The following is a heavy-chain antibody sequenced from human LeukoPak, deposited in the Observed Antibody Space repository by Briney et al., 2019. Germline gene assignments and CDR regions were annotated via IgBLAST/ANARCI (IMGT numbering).Heavy chain of an antibody. CDR1: GYTFTSYD. D-gene: IGHD6-6*01. CDR3: ARGGRGIAARRGYNWFDP. V-gene: IGHV1-8*01. CDR2: MNPNSGNT. Sequence: SVKVSCKASGYTFTSYDINWLRQATGQGLEWMGWMNPNSGNTGYAQKFQGRVTMTRNTSISTAYMELSSRRSEDTAVYYCARGGRGIAARRGYNWFDPWGQGTLVTVSS. J-gene: IGHJ5*02.